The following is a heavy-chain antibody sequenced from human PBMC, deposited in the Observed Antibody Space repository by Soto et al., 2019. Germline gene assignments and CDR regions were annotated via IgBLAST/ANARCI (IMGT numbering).Heavy chain of an antibody. J-gene: IGHJ6*02. Sequence: QVQLVQSGAEVKKPGASVKVSCKASGYIFTNYGITWVRQAPGQGLEWMGWVSAYNGNTNYAQKLQGRVTMTTDTSTSTAYMELRSLRSDDTAVYYCARSSGYDLDYYYGMDVWGQGTTVTVSS. V-gene: IGHV1-18*01. CDR3: ARSSGYDLDYYYGMDV. CDR1: GYIFTNYG. CDR2: VSAYNGNT. D-gene: IGHD5-12*01.